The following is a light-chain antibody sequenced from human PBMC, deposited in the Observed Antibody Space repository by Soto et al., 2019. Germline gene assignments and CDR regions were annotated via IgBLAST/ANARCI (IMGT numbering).Light chain of an antibody. V-gene: IGKV3-15*01. Sequence: EIVMTQSPATLSVSPGERATLSCRSSQSVSSNLAWYQQKPGQAPRLLIYGASTRSTGIPARFSGSGYGTEFTLTISSLQSEDFAVYYCQQYNNVPTLGQGTKLEIK. CDR2: GAS. CDR3: QQYNNVPT. CDR1: QSVSSN. J-gene: IGKJ2*01.